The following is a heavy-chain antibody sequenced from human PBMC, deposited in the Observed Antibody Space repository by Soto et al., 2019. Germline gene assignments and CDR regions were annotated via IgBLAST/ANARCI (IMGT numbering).Heavy chain of an antibody. Sequence: GGSLRLSCAASGFTFSSYAMHWVRQAPGKGLEWVAVISYDGSNKYYADSVKGRFTISRDNSKNTLYLQMNSLRAEDTAVYYCAKALLPYSSSSSDDYWGQGTLVTVSS. CDR1: GFTFSSYA. CDR2: ISYDGSNK. V-gene: IGHV3-30-3*01. J-gene: IGHJ4*02. D-gene: IGHD6-6*01. CDR3: AKALLPYSSSSSDDY.